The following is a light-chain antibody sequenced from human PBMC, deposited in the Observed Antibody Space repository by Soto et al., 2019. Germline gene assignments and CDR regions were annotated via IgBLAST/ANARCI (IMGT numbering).Light chain of an antibody. CDR2: GAS. CDR1: QSVSSSF. Sequence: EIVLTQSPGTLSLSPVERATLSCRASQSVSSSFLAWYQQKPGQAPRLLIYGASSRATGIPDRFSGSGSGTDFTLTISRLEPEDFAVYYCQQYDSSLYTFGQGTKLEIK. CDR3: QQYDSSLYT. V-gene: IGKV3-20*01. J-gene: IGKJ2*01.